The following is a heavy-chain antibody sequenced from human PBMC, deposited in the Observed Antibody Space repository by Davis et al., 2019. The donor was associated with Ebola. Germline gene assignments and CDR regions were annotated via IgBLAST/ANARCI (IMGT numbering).Heavy chain of an antibody. CDR2: FHYSGNS. V-gene: IGHV4-59*02. J-gene: IGHJ6*03. Sequence: PSETLSLTCTVSGGSVSSYYWNWIRQPPGKGLARIGYFHYSGNSDYNPSLKSRVTMSVDTSKNQFSLNLSSVTAADTAVYYCAAIYGWAFGYYYLDVWGRGTTVTVSS. CDR1: GGSVSSYY. CDR3: AAIYGWAFGYYYLDV. D-gene: IGHD2-2*02.